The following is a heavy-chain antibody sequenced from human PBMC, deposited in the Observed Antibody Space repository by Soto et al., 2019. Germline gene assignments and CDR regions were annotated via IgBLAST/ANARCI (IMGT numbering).Heavy chain of an antibody. J-gene: IGHJ3*02. CDR2: IYDSDNT. CDR1: GGSIDKYY. Sequence: SETLSLTCSVSGGSIDKYYWTWIRQPPGKKLEWIGYIYDSDNTNYNPSLKSRLIISVDTSKTQFSLKLNSVTAADTAVYYCARLSNRGHDEFDSFDIWGQGTMVTVSS. CDR3: ARLSNRGHDEFDSFDI. D-gene: IGHD3-10*01. V-gene: IGHV4-59*08.